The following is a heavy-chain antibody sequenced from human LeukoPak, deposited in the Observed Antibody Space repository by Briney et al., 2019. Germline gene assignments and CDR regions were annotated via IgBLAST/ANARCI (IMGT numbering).Heavy chain of an antibody. J-gene: IGHJ6*03. CDR3: ARGGESRYCSGTSCYNYYYYMDV. D-gene: IGHD2-2*02. CDR1: GFTFSSYA. Sequence: GRSLRLSCAASGFTFSSYAMHWVRQAPGKGLEWVAVISYDGSNKYYADSVKGRFTISRDNSKNTLYLQMNSLRAEDTAVYYCARGGESRYCSGTSCYNYYYYMDVWGKGTTVTVSS. CDR2: ISYDGSNK. V-gene: IGHV3-30*04.